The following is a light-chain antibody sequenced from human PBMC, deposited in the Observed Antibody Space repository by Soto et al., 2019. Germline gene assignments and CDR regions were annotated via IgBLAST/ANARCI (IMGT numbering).Light chain of an antibody. V-gene: IGKV1-5*01. CDR1: QSISVY. CDR2: GGS. J-gene: IGKJ2*01. CDR3: HQYAISSPS. Sequence: DIQMTQSPSTLSASVGDRVTITCRASQSISVYLAWYQQRPREAPKLLIYGGSSLQSVVPSRFSGSGSGTEFTPTISSLQPTDFATYSFHQYAISSPSYGQGTKLEI.